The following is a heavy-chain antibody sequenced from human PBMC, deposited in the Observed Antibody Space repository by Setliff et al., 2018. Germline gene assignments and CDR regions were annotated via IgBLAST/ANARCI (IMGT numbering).Heavy chain of an antibody. CDR3: ARRGYGGYIYGSFDS. Sequence: GESLKISCKASGYRFTSQWIAWVRQTPGRGLEWMGIIYPADSDTTYSPSFQGQVTISVDKSLSTTYLQWSSLKASDSGKYYCARRGYGGYIYGSFDSWGQGTLVTVSS. D-gene: IGHD5-18*01. CDR2: IYPADSDT. V-gene: IGHV5-51*01. CDR1: GYRFTSQW. J-gene: IGHJ5*01.